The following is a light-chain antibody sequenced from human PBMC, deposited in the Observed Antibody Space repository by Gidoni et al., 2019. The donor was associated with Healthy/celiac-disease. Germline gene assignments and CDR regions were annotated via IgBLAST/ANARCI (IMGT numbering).Light chain of an antibody. CDR1: QSISSW. V-gene: IGKV1-5*03. CDR3: QQYNSYQWT. CDR2: KAS. J-gene: IGKJ1*01. Sequence: DIQMTQSPSTLSASVGDRVTITCRASQSISSWLAWYQQKPGKAPKLLIYKASSLESGVPSRFSGSGSGTEFTLTISSLQPDDFATYYCQQYNSYQWTFXXXTKXEIK.